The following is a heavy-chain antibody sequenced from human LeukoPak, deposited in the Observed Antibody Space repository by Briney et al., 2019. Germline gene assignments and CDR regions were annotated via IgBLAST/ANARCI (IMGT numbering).Heavy chain of an antibody. V-gene: IGHV3-53*05. CDR3: ARSKASIAQLVGFDY. CDR1: GFTVSSNY. CDR2: IYSGGST. D-gene: IGHD6-6*01. J-gene: IGHJ4*02. Sequence: PGGSLRLSCAASGFTVSSNYMSWVRQAPGKGLEWVSVIYSGGSTYYADSVKGRFTISRDNSKNTLYLQMNSLRAEDTAVYYCARSKASIAQLVGFDYWGQGTLVTVSS.